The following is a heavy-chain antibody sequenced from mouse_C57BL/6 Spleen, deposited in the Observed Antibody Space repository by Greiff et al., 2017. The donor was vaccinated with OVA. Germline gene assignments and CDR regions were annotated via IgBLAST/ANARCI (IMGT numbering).Heavy chain of an antibody. Sequence: QVQLQQPGTELVKPGASVKLSCKASGYTFTSYWMPWVKQRPGQGLEWIGNINPSNGGTNYNEKFKSKATLTVDKSSSTAYMQLSSLTSEDSAVYYCARDAYGSSNDFDYWGQGTTLTVSS. CDR2: INPSNGGT. D-gene: IGHD1-1*01. V-gene: IGHV1-53*01. J-gene: IGHJ2*01. CDR1: GYTFTSYW. CDR3: ARDAYGSSNDFDY.